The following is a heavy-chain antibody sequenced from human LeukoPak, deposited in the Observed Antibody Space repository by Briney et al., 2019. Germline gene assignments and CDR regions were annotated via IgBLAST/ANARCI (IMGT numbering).Heavy chain of an antibody. V-gene: IGHV5-51*01. J-gene: IGHJ6*03. CDR1: GYSFTSYW. D-gene: IGHD3-22*01. Sequence: GESLKISCKGSGYSFTSYWIGWVRQMPGKGLEWMGIIYPGDSDTRYSPSFQGQVTISADKSISTAYMELSRLRSDDTAVYYCARVQWLPDYYYYYMDVWGKGTKVTVSS. CDR3: ARVQWLPDYYYYYMDV. CDR2: IYPGDSDT.